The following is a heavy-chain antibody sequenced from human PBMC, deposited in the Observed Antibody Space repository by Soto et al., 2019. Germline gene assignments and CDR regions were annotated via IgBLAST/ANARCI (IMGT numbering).Heavy chain of an antibody. CDR2: ISVSGVST. V-gene: IGHV3-23*01. CDR3: AKAPSGSGSPYFDY. Sequence: GGSLILSCAASGFTFSSYAMSWVRQAPGKGLEWVSTISVSGVSTYYADSVKGRFTISRDNSKNTLYLQMNSLRAEDTAVYYCAKAPSGSGSPYFDYWGQGTLVTVSS. CDR1: GFTFSSYA. J-gene: IGHJ4*02. D-gene: IGHD3-10*01.